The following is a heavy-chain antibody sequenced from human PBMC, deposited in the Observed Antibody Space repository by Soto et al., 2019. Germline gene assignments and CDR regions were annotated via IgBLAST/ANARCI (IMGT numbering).Heavy chain of an antibody. V-gene: IGHV3-48*02. CDR2: ISSSSSNI. D-gene: IGHD2-21*02. Sequence: EVQLVESGGGLVQPGGSLRLSCAASGFTFSSYSMNWVRQAPGKGLEWVSYISSSSSNIYYADSVKGRFTISRDNAKNSLYLQMNSLRDEDTAVYYCAREGNYCGGDCLGMDVWGQGTTVTVSS. CDR3: AREGNYCGGDCLGMDV. J-gene: IGHJ6*02. CDR1: GFTFSSYS.